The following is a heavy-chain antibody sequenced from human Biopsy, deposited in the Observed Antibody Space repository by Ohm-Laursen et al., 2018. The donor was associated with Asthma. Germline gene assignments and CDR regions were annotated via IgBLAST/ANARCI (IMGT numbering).Heavy chain of an antibody. D-gene: IGHD2-21*02. V-gene: IGHV4-30-2*01. Sequence: SQTLSLTCAVSGDSIDSGDYSWTWIRQPPGGGLEWIGYIYRNGDTYYNPTLKNRVTISIDRSKNQFSLRLRSVTAADTAVYYCARGWNCGGDCYSLDSWGQGTLVTVSS. CDR2: IYRNGDT. CDR3: ARGWNCGGDCYSLDS. J-gene: IGHJ4*02. CDR1: GDSIDSGDYS.